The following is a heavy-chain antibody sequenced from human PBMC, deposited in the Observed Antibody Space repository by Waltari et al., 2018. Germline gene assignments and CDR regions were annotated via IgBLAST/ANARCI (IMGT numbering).Heavy chain of an antibody. CDR3: ARINIVVVPAAIVRWFDP. Sequence: QVQLQESGPGLVKPSETLSLNCTVSGGSIRTSYLHWTRQSPGKGLGWIGCIHYTGSTNYNPSLKSRLTISLDTSKDQFSLKLSSVTAADTAVYYCARINIVVVPAAIVRWFDPWGQGTLVTVSS. J-gene: IGHJ5*02. CDR1: GGSIRTSY. V-gene: IGHV4-59*01. CDR2: IHYTGST. D-gene: IGHD2-2*02.